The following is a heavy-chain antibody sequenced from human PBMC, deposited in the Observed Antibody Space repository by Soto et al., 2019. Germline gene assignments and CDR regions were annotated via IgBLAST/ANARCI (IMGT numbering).Heavy chain of an antibody. CDR2: IYYSGST. CDR1: GGSISSSSYY. J-gene: IGHJ4*02. CDR3: ARLSDYDYVWGSYRYSYFDY. D-gene: IGHD3-16*02. Sequence: SETLSLTCTVSGGSISSSSYYWGWIRQPPGKGLEWIGSIYYSGSTYYNPSLKSRVTISVDTSKNQFSLKLSSVTAADTAVYYRARLSDYDYVWGSYRYSYFDYWGQGTLVTVS. V-gene: IGHV4-39*01.